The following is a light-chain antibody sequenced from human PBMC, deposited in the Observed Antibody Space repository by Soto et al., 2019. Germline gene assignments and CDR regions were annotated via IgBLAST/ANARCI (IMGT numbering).Light chain of an antibody. Sequence: QSALTQPASVSESPGQSITISCTGTSSDVGGYDYVSWYQQRPGKAPKLLIYDVFNRPSGVSNRFSGSRSDNTASLTISGLQAEDEADYYCSSYTSSSTLVFGTGTKLTVL. V-gene: IGLV2-14*03. CDR2: DVF. J-gene: IGLJ1*01. CDR3: SSYTSSSTLV. CDR1: SSDVGGYDY.